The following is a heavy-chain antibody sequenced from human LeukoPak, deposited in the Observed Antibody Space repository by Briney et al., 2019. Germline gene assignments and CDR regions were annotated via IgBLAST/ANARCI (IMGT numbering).Heavy chain of an antibody. Sequence: PGGSLRLSCATSGFSFSSYAMSWVRQAPGKGLEWVSGLHADSGMIYYADSVKGRFTISRDNSKNTLYFQMNSLRAEDTAIYCCVKDFLHGPHIEPVGSVGPFDYWGQGTLVTVSS. CDR3: VKDFLHGPHIEPVGSVGPFDY. V-gene: IGHV3-23*01. D-gene: IGHD2-2*01. J-gene: IGHJ4*02. CDR2: LHADSGMI. CDR1: GFSFSSYA.